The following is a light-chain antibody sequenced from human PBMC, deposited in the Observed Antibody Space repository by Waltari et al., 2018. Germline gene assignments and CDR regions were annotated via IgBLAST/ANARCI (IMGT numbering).Light chain of an antibody. Sequence: EVVMTQSPDTLSVSPGERATLSCRASQSIGSNLAWYQQKPGQAPRLLISRASTRATGIPARFSGRGSGTEFTLTIDSLQSEDFAVYYCQQYNNWPPWTFGQGTKVEIK. CDR2: RAS. CDR3: QQYNNWPPWT. CDR1: QSIGSN. V-gene: IGKV3-15*01. J-gene: IGKJ1*01.